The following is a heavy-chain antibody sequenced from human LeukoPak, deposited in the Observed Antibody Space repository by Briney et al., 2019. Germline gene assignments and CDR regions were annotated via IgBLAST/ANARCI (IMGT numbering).Heavy chain of an antibody. CDR1: GFTFSSYA. Sequence: PGGSLRLSCAASGFTFSSYAMSWVRQAPGKGRGWVANIKQDGSEENYVDSVKGRFTISRDNAKNSLYLQMNSLRAEDTAVYYCAREAGDSSGWYNWFDPWGQGTLVTVSS. CDR2: IKQDGSEE. V-gene: IGHV3-7*01. CDR3: AREAGDSSGWYNWFDP. J-gene: IGHJ5*02. D-gene: IGHD6-19*01.